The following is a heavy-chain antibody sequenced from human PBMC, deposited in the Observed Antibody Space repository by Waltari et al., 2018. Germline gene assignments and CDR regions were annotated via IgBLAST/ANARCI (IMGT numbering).Heavy chain of an antibody. CDR1: GYTFTNYA. Sequence: QVQLVQSGAAVKEPGASVRVSCKASGYTFTNYAIHWVRQAPGQRPEWMGWINAGNGNTKYSQKFKGRVTIIRDTSASTAYMELHSLRSADTDVYYCARDSSGYNYGYGYWGQGTLVTVSS. V-gene: IGHV1-3*01. J-gene: IGHJ4*02. D-gene: IGHD5-18*01. CDR3: ARDSSGYNYGYGY. CDR2: INAGNGNT.